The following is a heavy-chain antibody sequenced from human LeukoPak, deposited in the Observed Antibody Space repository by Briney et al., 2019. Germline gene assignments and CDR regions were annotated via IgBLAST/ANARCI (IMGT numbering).Heavy chain of an antibody. V-gene: IGHV4-59*11. CDR3: ARVLQNYYHLDV. Sequence: SETLSPICTVSGVSINGHYWSWILQPPGKGLEWIGFIYDNESANYKSSLESRVTMTVDTSKNQVSLKLNSVTAADTAVYYCARVLQNYYHLDVLGEGTTVTVSS. J-gene: IGHJ6*03. CDR2: IYDNESA. CDR1: GVSINGHY. D-gene: IGHD3-3*01.